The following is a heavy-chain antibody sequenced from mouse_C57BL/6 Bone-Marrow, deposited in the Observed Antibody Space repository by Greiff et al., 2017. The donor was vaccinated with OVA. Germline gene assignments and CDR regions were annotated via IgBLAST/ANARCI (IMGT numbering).Heavy chain of an antibody. D-gene: IGHD4-1*01. CDR2: IDPENGDT. CDR1: GFNIKDDY. Sequence: EVKLMESGAELVRPGASVKLSCTASGFNIKDDYMHWVKQRPEQGLAWIGWIDPENGDTEYASKFQGKATITADTSSNTAYLQLSSLTSEDTAVYYCTMNWDVFAYWGQGTLVTVSA. J-gene: IGHJ3*01. V-gene: IGHV14-4*01. CDR3: TMNWDVFAY.